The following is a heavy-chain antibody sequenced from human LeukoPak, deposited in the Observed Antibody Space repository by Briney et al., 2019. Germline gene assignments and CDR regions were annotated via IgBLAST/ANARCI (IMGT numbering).Heavy chain of an antibody. CDR1: GFTFSSYA. CDR3: AKAEARSYFDY. J-gene: IGHJ4*02. Sequence: QPGGSLRLSCAASGFTFSSYAMHWVRQAPGKGLEWVAVISYDGGNKYYADSVKGRFTISRDNSKNTLYLQMNSLRAEDTAVYYCAKAEARSYFDYWGQGILVTVSS. CDR2: ISYDGGNK. V-gene: IGHV3-30*04. D-gene: IGHD6-6*01.